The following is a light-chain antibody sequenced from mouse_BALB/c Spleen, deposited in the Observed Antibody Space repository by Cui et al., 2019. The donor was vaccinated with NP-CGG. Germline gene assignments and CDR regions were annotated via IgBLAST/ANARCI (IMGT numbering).Light chain of an antibody. J-gene: IGLJ1*01. CDR2: GTN. CDR1: TGAITTSNY. CDR3: TLWYSNHWV. Sequence: VVIQQSAPTTSPGETVTLTCRSSTGAITTSNYANWVQEKPDHLFTGLIGGTNNRAPGVPARFSGSLIGDKAALTITGAQTEDEAIYFCTLWYSNHWVFGGGTKLTVL. V-gene: IGLV1*01.